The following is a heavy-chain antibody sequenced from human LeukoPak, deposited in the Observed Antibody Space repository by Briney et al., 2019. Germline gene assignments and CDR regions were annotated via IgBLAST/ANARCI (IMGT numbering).Heavy chain of an antibody. CDR2: INPSGGST. Sequence: ASVKVSCKASGYTFTSYYMYWVRQAPGQGLEWMGIINPSGGSTNYAQKFQGRVTMTRDTSTSTVYMELSRLRSEDTAVYYCARAGAYYDYVWGSYRLNPYYYYMDVWGKGTTVTVSS. D-gene: IGHD3-16*02. J-gene: IGHJ6*03. CDR3: ARAGAYYDYVWGSYRLNPYYYYMDV. V-gene: IGHV1-46*01. CDR1: GYTFTSYY.